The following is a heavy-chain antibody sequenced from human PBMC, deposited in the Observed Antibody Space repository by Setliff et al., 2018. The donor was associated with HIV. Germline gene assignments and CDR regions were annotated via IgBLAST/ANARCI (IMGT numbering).Heavy chain of an antibody. V-gene: IGHV4-38-2*01. D-gene: IGHD1-1*01. Sequence: PSETLSLTCAVSGYSIRSGYYWGWIRQSPGKGLEWIGTMFRTGTSYYNPSLTSRVTISQDTSKNQFSPELTSVTAADTAVYCCATVDGTRYLDYWGQGKLVTVSS. J-gene: IGHJ4*02. CDR2: MFRTGTS. CDR3: ATVDGTRYLDY. CDR1: GYSIRSGYY.